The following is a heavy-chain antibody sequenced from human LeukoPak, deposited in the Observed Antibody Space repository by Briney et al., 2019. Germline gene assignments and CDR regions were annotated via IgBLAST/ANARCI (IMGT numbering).Heavy chain of an antibody. D-gene: IGHD3-10*01. Sequence: PGGSLRLSCVASGFTFSSRDWMTWVRQAPGKGLEWVANIKIDGTEKYYVDSVKGRFTISRDNAKNSLYLQMNGLRAEDTAVYYCAKYGLGSHTSFDYWGQGTLVTVSS. CDR3: AKYGLGSHTSFDY. CDR1: GFTFSSRDW. V-gene: IGHV3-7*01. J-gene: IGHJ4*02. CDR2: IKIDGTEK.